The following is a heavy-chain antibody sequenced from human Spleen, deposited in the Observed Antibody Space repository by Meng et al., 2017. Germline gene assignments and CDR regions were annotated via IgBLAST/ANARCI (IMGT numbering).Heavy chain of an antibody. Sequence: QLQLQESGPGLVKPSQTLSLTCADAGGSFSSGGPFWTWIRQHPGKGLEWIGYISNNGNTYYNPSLKSRLSISVDTSRNQFSLRLNSVTAADTAIYYCARDPGGSGTPGVLEYWGQGTLVTVSS. D-gene: IGHD3-10*01. J-gene: IGHJ4*02. V-gene: IGHV4-31*11. CDR3: ARDPGGSGTPGVLEY. CDR1: GGSFSSGGPF. CDR2: ISNNGNT.